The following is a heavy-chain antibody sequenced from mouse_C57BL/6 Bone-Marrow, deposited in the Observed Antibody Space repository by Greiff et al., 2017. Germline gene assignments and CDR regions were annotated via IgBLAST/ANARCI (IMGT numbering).Heavy chain of an antibody. Sequence: EVKLVESGGDLVKPGGSLKLSCAASGFTFSSYGMSWVRQTPDKRLAWVATISSGGSYTYYPDSVKGRFTISRDNAKNTLYLQMSSLKSEDTAMYYCARLAGTYFDYWGQGTTLTVSS. V-gene: IGHV5-6*01. CDR3: ARLAGTYFDY. CDR1: GFTFSSYG. CDR2: ISSGGSYT. J-gene: IGHJ2*01. D-gene: IGHD4-1*01.